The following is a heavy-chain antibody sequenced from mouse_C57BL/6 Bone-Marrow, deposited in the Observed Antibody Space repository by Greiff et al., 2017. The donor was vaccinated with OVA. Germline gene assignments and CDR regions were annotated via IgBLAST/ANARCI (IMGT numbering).Heavy chain of an antibody. CDR2: INPNNGGT. CDR3: ARDYGIDY. J-gene: IGHJ2*01. D-gene: IGHD1-1*01. CDR1: GYTFTDYY. Sequence: VQLQQSGPELVKPGASVKISCKASGYTFTDYYMNWVKQSHGKSLEWIGDINPNNGGTSYNQKFKGKATLTVDKSSSTAYMELRSLTSEDSAVYYCARDYGIDYWGQGTTLTVSS. V-gene: IGHV1-26*01.